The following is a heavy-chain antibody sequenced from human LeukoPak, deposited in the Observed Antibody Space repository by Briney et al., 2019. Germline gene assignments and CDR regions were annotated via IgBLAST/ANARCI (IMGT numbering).Heavy chain of an antibody. V-gene: IGHV3-23*01. J-gene: IGHJ6*03. Sequence: GGSLRLSCSVSGFTFSSYAMTWVRQAPGKGLEWVSALGPTGRSTYYADSVKGRFTISRDNSKNTLYLQMNSLRAEDTAVYYCAKDLWPGYYYYYYMDVWGKGTTVTVSS. CDR3: AKDLWPGYYYYYYMDV. CDR1: GFTFSSYA. D-gene: IGHD2-21*01. CDR2: LGPTGRST.